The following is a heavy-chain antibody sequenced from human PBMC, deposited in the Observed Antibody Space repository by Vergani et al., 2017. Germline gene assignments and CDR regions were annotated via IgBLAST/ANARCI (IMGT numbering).Heavy chain of an antibody. V-gene: IGHV4-34*01. CDR2: INHSGST. Sequence: QVQLQQWGAGLLKPSETLSLTCAVYGGSFSGYYWSWIRQPPGKGLEWIGEINHSGSTNYNPSLKSRVTISVDTFKNQFSLKLNAVTAADTAVYYCARVVKSIAAAGGYNWFDPWGQGTLVTVSS. CDR3: ARVVKSIAAAGGYNWFDP. CDR1: GGSFSGYY. J-gene: IGHJ5*02. D-gene: IGHD6-13*01.